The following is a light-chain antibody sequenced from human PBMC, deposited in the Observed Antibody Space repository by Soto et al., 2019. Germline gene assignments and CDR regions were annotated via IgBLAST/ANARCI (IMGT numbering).Light chain of an antibody. J-gene: IGKJ1*01. CDR3: QQYYASSWT. Sequence: EIVLTQSPGTLYLSPGERATLSCRASQSISSTYLAWYRQKPGQAPRLLIYAASSRATGIPDRFSGSGSGTDFTLTISRLEPEDFAVYYCQQYYASSWTFGQGTKV. CDR1: QSISSTY. V-gene: IGKV3-20*01. CDR2: AAS.